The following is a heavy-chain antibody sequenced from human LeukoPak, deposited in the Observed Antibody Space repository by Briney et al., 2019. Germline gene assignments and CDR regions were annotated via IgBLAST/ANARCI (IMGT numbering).Heavy chain of an antibody. V-gene: IGHV3-7*01. CDR2: IKQDGSEK. J-gene: IGHJ5*02. D-gene: IGHD2-21*01. CDR3: ARDLRLFSVGLKNWFDP. CDR1: GFTFSSYW. Sequence: GGSLRLSCAASGFTFSSYWMSWVRQAPGKGPEWVANIKQDGSEKYYVDSVKGRFTISRDNAKNSLYLQMNSLRAEDTAVYYCARDLRLFSVGLKNWFDPWGQGTLVTVSS.